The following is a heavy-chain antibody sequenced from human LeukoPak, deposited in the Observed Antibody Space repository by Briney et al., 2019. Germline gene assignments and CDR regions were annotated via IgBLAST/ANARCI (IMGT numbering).Heavy chain of an antibody. CDR3: ARGSSSYDC. J-gene: IGHJ4*02. Sequence: GGSLRLSCAASGFTFSSYEMNWVRQAPGKGLEWVSSISSDSIYIYYADSVKGRFTSSRDNAKNSLYLQTNSLRAEDTAVYYCARGSSSYDCWGQGTLLTVSS. D-gene: IGHD6-13*01. V-gene: IGHV3-21*01. CDR1: GFTFSSYE. CDR2: ISSDSIYI.